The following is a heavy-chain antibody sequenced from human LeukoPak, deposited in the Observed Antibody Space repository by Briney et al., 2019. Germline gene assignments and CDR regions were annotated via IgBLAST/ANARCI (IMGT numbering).Heavy chain of an antibody. CDR2: IIPIFGTA. V-gene: IGHV1-69*13. Sequence: ASVKVSCKASGGTFSSYAISWVRQAPGQGLEWMGGIIPIFGTANYAQKFQGRVTITADESTSTAYMELSSLRSEDTAVYYCARVGMYYDILTGYSLSSYYYYMDVWGKGTTVTISS. CDR1: GGTFSSYA. J-gene: IGHJ6*03. CDR3: ARVGMYYDILTGYSLSSYYYYMDV. D-gene: IGHD3-9*01.